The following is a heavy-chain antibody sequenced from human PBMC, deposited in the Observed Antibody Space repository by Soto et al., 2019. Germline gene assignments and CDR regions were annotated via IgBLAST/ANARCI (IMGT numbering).Heavy chain of an antibody. CDR3: VRSRVSFHYLPDY. CDR1: GYSFTNYW. Sequence: GESLKISCKGSGYSFTNYWIAWVRQMPGKGVEWMGIIYPSGSNSRYIPSFTAHVTISADKSINDTYLHWWRLKASDNAMCYCVRSRVSFHYLPDYWGQGTMVTVSS. J-gene: IGHJ4*01. CDR2: IYPSGSNS. V-gene: IGHV5-51*01. D-gene: IGHD1-26*01.